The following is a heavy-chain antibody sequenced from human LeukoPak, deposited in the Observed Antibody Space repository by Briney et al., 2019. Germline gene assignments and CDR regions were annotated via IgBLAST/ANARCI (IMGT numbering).Heavy chain of an antibody. J-gene: IGHJ5*02. Sequence: GGSLRLSCAASGFTFSSYAMSWVRQAPGKGLEWVSSISGSGDITYSADSVKGRFTISRDNSKNTVYLQMNSLRVEDTAVYYCAKDGRTYYYGSGSYFRWFDPWGQGTLVTVSS. V-gene: IGHV3-23*01. D-gene: IGHD3-10*01. CDR3: AKDGRTYYYGSGSYFRWFDP. CDR1: GFTFSSYA. CDR2: ISGSGDIT.